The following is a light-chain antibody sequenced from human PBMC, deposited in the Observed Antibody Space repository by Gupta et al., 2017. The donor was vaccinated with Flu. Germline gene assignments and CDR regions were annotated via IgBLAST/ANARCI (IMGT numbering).Light chain of an antibody. CDR1: QSVRSN. CDR2: AAS. Sequence: IVMTQSPATLSVSPGDRATLSCRASQSVRSNLAWYQHKPGQAPRLLIYAASTRATGIPARFSGSGCGTEFTLTISSRQSEDFAVYFCQQYDNWPPFSFGQGTKLEIK. V-gene: IGKV3-15*01. J-gene: IGKJ2*03. CDR3: QQYDNWPPFS.